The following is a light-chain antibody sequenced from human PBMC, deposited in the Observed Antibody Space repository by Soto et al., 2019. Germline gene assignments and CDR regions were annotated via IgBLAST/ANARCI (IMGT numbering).Light chain of an antibody. CDR2: DAS. J-gene: IGKJ4*01. CDR3: QQRSNWPLT. CDR1: RSVSSY. V-gene: IGKV3-11*01. Sequence: EIVLTQAPATLSLSPGERATLSCRASRSVSSYLALYQQKPGQAPRLLIYDASNRATGIPARFSGSGSGTDFTLTISSLEPEDFAAYYCQQRSNWPLTFGGGTKVDIK.